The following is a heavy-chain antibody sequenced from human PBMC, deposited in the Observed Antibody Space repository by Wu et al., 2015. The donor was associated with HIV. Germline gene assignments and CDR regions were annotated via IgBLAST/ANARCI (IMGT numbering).Heavy chain of an antibody. D-gene: IGHD6-19*01. CDR3: ARIAVAGTGADY. CDR2: IIPIFATT. Sequence: QVQLVQSGAEVKKPGSSVKVSCKASGGTVSSYAISWVRQAPGQGLEWMGGIIPIFATTNYAQKFQGRVTIIADESTSTAYMELSSLRSEDTAVYYCARIAVAGTGADYWGQGTLVTVSS. J-gene: IGHJ4*02. CDR1: GGTVSSYA. V-gene: IGHV1-69*12.